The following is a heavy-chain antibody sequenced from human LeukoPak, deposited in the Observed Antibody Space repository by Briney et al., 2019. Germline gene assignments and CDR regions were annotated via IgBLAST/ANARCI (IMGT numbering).Heavy chain of an antibody. CDR3: ARDRNTGSSYENLFEY. CDR1: GFTFSSYG. CDR2: ISYDGSNK. V-gene: IGHV3-30*03. Sequence: GGSLRLSCAASGFTFSSYGMHWVRQAPGKGLEWVAVISYDGSNKYYADSVKGRFTISRDNAKNTLYLQMNSLRAEDTSVYYCARDRNTGSSYENLFEYWGQGSLVTVSS. J-gene: IGHJ4*02. D-gene: IGHD1-26*01.